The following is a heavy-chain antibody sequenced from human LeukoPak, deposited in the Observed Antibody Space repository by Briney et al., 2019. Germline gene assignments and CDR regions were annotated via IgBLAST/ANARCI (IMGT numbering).Heavy chain of an antibody. Sequence: GGSLRLSCAVSGFTFANKAMTWVRQAPGKGLESVSSISTDGTTYYAHSVKGRFTLSRDNSKNTLYLQMSSLRAEDTAVYYCIKFGHGGYYSYMDVWGKGTTVTVSS. D-gene: IGHD3-16*01. CDR1: GFTFANKA. V-gene: IGHV3-23*01. CDR3: IKFGHGGYYSYMDV. CDR2: ISTDGTT. J-gene: IGHJ6*03.